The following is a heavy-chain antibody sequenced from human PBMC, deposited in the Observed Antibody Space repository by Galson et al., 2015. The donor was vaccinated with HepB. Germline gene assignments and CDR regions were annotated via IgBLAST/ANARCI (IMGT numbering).Heavy chain of an antibody. J-gene: IGHJ2*01. D-gene: IGHD1-26*01. CDR2: LSKNGSNT. CDR1: GFTFSNFT. CDR3: ARVSENSGHFEYFDL. Sequence: SLRLSCAASGFTFSNFTMNWVRQAPGKGPECVSALSKNGSNTHYANSVKGRFTISGDNSRNTMYLHTHSLRPEDMAVYYCARVSENSGHFEYFDLWGRGTPVTVSS. V-gene: IGHV3-64*01.